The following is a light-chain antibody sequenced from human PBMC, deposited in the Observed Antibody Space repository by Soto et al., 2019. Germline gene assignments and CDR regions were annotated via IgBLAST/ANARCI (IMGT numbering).Light chain of an antibody. Sequence: QSVLTQPPSVSGATRQRVTSSCTRSSSNIGAGYDVHWYQQLPGTAPKLLIYGNSNRPSGVPDRFSGSKSGTSASLAITGLQAEDEADYYCQSYDSSLSALFGGGTKLTVL. CDR2: GNS. CDR1: SSNIGAGYD. J-gene: IGLJ3*02. V-gene: IGLV1-40*01. CDR3: QSYDSSLSAL.